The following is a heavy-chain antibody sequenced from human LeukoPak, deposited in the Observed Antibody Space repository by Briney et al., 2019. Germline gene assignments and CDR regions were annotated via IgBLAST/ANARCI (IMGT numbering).Heavy chain of an antibody. J-gene: IGHJ6*02. CDR2: IYYSGST. CDR1: GGSISSGGYY. Sequence: SQTLSLTCTVSGGSISSGGYYWSWIRQHPGKGLEWIGYIYYSGSTYYNPSLKSRVTISVDTSKNQFSLKLSSVTAADTAVYYCARGHFEGVIGYYYYYGMDVWGQGTTVTVSS. V-gene: IGHV4-31*03. D-gene: IGHD3-16*02. CDR3: ARGHFEGVIGYYYYYGMDV.